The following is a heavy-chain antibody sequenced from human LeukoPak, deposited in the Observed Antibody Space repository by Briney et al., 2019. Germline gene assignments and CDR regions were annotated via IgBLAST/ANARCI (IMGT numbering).Heavy chain of an antibody. CDR1: GYTFTGYY. J-gene: IGHJ4*02. Sequence: ASVKVSCKASGYTFTGYYMHWVRQAPGQGLEWMGWINPNSGGTNYAQKFQGRVTMTRDTSISTAYMELSRLRSVDTAVYYCARDEGGQLVPPFFDYWGQGTLVTVSS. D-gene: IGHD6-13*01. V-gene: IGHV1-2*02. CDR3: ARDEGGQLVPPFFDY. CDR2: INPNSGGT.